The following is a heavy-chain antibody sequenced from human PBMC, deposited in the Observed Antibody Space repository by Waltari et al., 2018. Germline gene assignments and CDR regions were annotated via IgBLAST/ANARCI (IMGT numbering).Heavy chain of an antibody. CDR3: ARDKAYGFDL. Sequence: EERLVESGGGLVQPGGSLRPSCDASGFTLRDHWMSWVRQTPGKGLEGLANIRTDGSEELYLDSVRGRFSISRDNGKSSLFLRLDSLRAEDTALYYCARDKAYGFDLWGQGTMVTVAS. CDR2: IRTDGSEE. CDR1: GFTLRDHW. V-gene: IGHV3-7*01. J-gene: IGHJ3*01.